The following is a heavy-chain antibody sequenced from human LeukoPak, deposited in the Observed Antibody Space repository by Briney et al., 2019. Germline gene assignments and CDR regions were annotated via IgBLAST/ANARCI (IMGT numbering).Heavy chain of an antibody. CDR3: ARALESSGYYGY. J-gene: IGHJ4*02. CDR2: IYYSGST. Sequence: PSETLSLTFTVSGGSISSYYWSWIRQPPGKGLEWIGYIYYSGSTNYNPSLKSRVTISVDTSKNQFSLKLSSVTAADTAVYYCARALESSGYYGYWGQGTLVTVSS. CDR1: GGSISSYY. V-gene: IGHV4-59*01. D-gene: IGHD3-22*01.